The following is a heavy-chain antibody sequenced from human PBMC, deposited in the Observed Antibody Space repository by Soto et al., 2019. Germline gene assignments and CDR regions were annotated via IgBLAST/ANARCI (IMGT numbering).Heavy chain of an antibody. V-gene: IGHV3-23*01. J-gene: IGHJ4*02. Sequence: PGGSLRLSCAASGFTFSDYYMSWIRQAPGKGLEWVSAISGSGGSTYYADSVKGRFTISRDNSKNTLYLQMNSLRAEDTAVYYCAKNVLTGYYAPIDYWGQGTLVTVSS. CDR1: GFTFSDYY. CDR2: ISGSGGST. D-gene: IGHD3-9*01. CDR3: AKNVLTGYYAPIDY.